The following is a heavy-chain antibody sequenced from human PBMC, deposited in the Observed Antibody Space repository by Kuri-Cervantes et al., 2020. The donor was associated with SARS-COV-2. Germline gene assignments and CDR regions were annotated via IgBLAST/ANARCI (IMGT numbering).Heavy chain of an antibody. D-gene: IGHD6-25*01. CDR3: VRGGAAEY. J-gene: IGHJ4*02. Sequence: GGSLRLSCAASGFTLTSHWMGWVRQPPGKGLEWVANINPDGSGRFSVDSAKGRFTISRDTAKSSLYLQMNSLRVEDAAIYYCVRGGAAEYWGQGTLVTVSS. CDR2: INPDGSGR. CDR1: GFTLTSHW. V-gene: IGHV3-7*01.